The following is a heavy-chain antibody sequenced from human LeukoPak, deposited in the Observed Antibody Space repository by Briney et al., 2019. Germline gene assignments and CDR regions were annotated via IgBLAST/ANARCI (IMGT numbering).Heavy chain of an antibody. V-gene: IGHV3-33*01. D-gene: IGHD1-26*01. CDR1: GFTFSSYG. J-gene: IGHJ4*02. CDR3: ARDHSPLGATDYFDY. Sequence: PGRSLRLSCAASGFTFSSYGMHWVRQAPGKGLEWAAVIWYDGSNKYYADSVKGRFTISRDNSKNTLYLQMNSLRAEDTAVYYCARDHSPLGATDYFDYWGQGTLVTVSS. CDR2: IWYDGSNK.